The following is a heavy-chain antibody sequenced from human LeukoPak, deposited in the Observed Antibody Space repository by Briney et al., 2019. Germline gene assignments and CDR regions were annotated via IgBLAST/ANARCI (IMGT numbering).Heavy chain of an antibody. CDR2: ISGSGGST. CDR1: GFTFSSYA. D-gene: IGHD6-19*01. Sequence: GGSLRLSCAASGFTFSSYAMSWVRQAPGKGLEWVSAISGSGGSTYYADSVKGRFTISRDNSKNTLYLQMNSLRAEDTAVYYCAKDSRLFIAVAGTVDYWGQGTLVTVSS. V-gene: IGHV3-23*01. CDR3: AKDSRLFIAVAGTVDY. J-gene: IGHJ4*02.